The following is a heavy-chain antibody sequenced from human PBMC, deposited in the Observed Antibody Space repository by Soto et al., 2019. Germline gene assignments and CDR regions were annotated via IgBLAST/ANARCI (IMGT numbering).Heavy chain of an antibody. CDR2: INPSGST. CDR1: GGSFSRYY. CDR3: ARGCWFDP. J-gene: IGHJ5*02. Sequence: SETLSLTCAVYGGSFSRYYWSWIRKPPGKGWEWIGEINPSGSTNYNPSLKSRVTISLDTSKNQFSLKLSSVTAADRAVYYCARGCWFDPWGQGTLVTVS. V-gene: IGHV4-34*01.